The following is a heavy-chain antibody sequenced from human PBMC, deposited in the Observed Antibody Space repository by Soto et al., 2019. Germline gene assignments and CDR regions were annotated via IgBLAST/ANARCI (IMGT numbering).Heavy chain of an antibody. CDR2: IYSSGAT. V-gene: IGHV4-31*03. J-gene: IGHJ5*01. D-gene: IGHD2-8*02. CDR1: GGSVTSGGYY. Sequence: QVQLQESGPGLVRPSQTLSLTFTVSGGSVTSGGYYCSWIRHCPGEGLEWIGYIYSSGATYYNPCHNCRVAMSVDTSKNQFSQQLTTVTVANTSNYYCTRAWCSPITHVYDSWGQGILVTVSS. CDR3: TRAWCSPITHVYDS.